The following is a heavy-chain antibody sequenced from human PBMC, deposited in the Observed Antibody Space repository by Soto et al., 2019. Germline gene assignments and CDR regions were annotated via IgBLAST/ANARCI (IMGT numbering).Heavy chain of an antibody. CDR1: GGTFSSYT. D-gene: IGHD2-21*01. J-gene: IGHJ3*02. V-gene: IGHV1-69*02. CDR2: IIPILGIA. Sequence: ASVKVSCKASGGTFSSYTISWVRQAPGQGLEWMGRIIPILGIANYAQKFQGRVTITADKSTSTAYMELSSLRSEDTAVYYCARPSCGGDCYSRAGAFDIWGQGTMVTVSS. CDR3: ARPSCGGDCYSRAGAFDI.